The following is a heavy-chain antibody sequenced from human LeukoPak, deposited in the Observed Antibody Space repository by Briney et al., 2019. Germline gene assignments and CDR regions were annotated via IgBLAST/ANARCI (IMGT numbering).Heavy chain of an antibody. CDR1: GGSISSGDYY. CDR3: ARGGDNADAFDI. J-gene: IGHJ3*02. D-gene: IGHD1-14*01. CDR2: IYYSGST. Sequence: SQTLSLTCTVSGGSISSGDYYWSWIRQPPGKGLEWIGYIYYSGSTYYNPSLKSRVTISVDTSKNQFSLKLSSVTAADTAVYYCARGGDNADAFDIWGQGTMVTVSS. V-gene: IGHV4-30-4*08.